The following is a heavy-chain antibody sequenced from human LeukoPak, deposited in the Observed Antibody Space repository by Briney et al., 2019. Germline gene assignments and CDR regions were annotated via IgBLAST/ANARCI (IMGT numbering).Heavy chain of an antibody. CDR3: ARVAQKLERIAVAGTSEWRANRYFDL. V-gene: IGHV4-4*07. CDR2: IYTSGST. Sequence: SETLSLTCTVSGGSISSYYWSWIRQPAGKGLEWIGRIYTSGSTNYNPSLKRRVTMSVDTSKNHFSLKLSSVTAADTAVYYCARVAQKLERIAVAGTSEWRANRYFDLWGRGTLVTVSS. CDR1: GGSISSYY. D-gene: IGHD6-19*01. J-gene: IGHJ2*01.